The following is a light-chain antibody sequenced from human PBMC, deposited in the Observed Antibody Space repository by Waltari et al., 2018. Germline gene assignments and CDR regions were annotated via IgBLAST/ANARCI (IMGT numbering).Light chain of an antibody. CDR1: QSVNSG. J-gene: IGKJ1*01. CDR2: KAS. Sequence: DIQMTQSPSTLSASVGDRVNITCRASQSVNSGVAWNQQKPRKAPKLLIFKASNLESGVPSRFSGSGSGTEFTLTISSLQPDDFATYHCQQYDSYWTFGQGTKVEIK. CDR3: QQYDSYWT. V-gene: IGKV1-5*03.